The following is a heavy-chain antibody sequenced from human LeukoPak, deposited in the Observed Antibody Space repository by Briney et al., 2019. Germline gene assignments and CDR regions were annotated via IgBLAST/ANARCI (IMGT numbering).Heavy chain of an antibody. CDR1: GFTFSNAW. J-gene: IGHJ4*02. D-gene: IGHD3-10*01. V-gene: IGHV3-15*01. Sequence: GGSLRLSCAASGFTFSNAWMSWVRQAPGKGLEWVGRIKSKTDGGTTDYAAPVKGRFTISRDDSKNTLYLQMNSLKTEDTAVYYCTTSDRGFGELSFDYWGQGTLVTASS. CDR2: IKSKTDGGTT. CDR3: TTSDRGFGELSFDY.